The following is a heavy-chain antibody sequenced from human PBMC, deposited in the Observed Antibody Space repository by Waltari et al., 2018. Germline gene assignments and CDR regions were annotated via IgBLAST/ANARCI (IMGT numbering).Heavy chain of an antibody. Sequence: QVQLVQSGAEVKKPGASVKVSCKASGYTFTSYGISWVRQAPGQGLEWMGWISAYNGNTNYAQKLQGRVTMTTDTSTSTAYMELSSLRSEDTAVYYCASYVTTVYYYYGMDVWGQGTTVTVSS. CDR2: ISAYNGNT. V-gene: IGHV1-18*01. CDR3: ASYVTTVYYYYGMDV. CDR1: GYTFTSYG. D-gene: IGHD4-17*01. J-gene: IGHJ6*02.